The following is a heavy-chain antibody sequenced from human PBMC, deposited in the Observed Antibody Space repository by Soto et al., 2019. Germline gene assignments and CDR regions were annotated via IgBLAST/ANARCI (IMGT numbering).Heavy chain of an antibody. Sequence: ASVKVSCKASGYTFTSYVINWVRQATGQGLEWMGGMNPNCGNTSYAQKFQGRVTMTTDESTSTAYMELSSLRSEDTAVYYCARDLGPVVAATFYGYGMDVWGQGTTVTVSS. CDR3: ARDLGPVVAATFYGYGMDV. J-gene: IGHJ6*02. V-gene: IGHV1-8*01. CDR1: GYTFTSYV. D-gene: IGHD2-15*01. CDR2: MNPNCGNT.